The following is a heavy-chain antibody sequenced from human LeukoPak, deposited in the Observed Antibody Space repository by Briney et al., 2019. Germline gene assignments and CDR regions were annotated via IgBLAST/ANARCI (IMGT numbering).Heavy chain of an antibody. Sequence: ASVKVSCKVSGYTLTELSMHWVRQAPGKGLEWMGGSDPEDGETIYAQKFQGRVTMTEDTSTDTAYMELSSLRSEDTAVYYCATGEDRFGVVISFDYWGQGTLVTVSS. V-gene: IGHV1-24*01. D-gene: IGHD3-3*01. J-gene: IGHJ4*02. CDR2: SDPEDGET. CDR3: ATGEDRFGVVISFDY. CDR1: GYTLTELS.